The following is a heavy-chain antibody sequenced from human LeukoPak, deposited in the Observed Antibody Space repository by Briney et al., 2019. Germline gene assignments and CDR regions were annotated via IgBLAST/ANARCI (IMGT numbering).Heavy chain of an antibody. CDR2: ISSGSTI. V-gene: IGHV3-11*04. J-gene: IGHJ5*02. CDR3: ARDLDGWFDP. Sequence: PGGSLRLSCAASGFTFSDYYMSWIRQAPGKGLEWVSYISSGSTIYYADSVKGRFTISRDNAKNSLYLQMNSLRAEDTAVYYCARDLDGWFDPWGQGTLVTVSS. CDR1: GFTFSDYY. D-gene: IGHD5-24*01.